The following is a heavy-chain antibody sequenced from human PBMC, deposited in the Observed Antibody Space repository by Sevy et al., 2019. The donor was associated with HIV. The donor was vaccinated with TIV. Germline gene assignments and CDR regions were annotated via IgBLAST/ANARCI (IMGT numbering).Heavy chain of an antibody. CDR3: ATTKDYYDSSRYPFDD. CDR2: FDPEDGDPEDGET. Sequence: ASVKVSCTVSGYTLTKLSMHWVRQAPGKGPEWLGTFDPEDGDPEDGETVYAQKFQDRVIMTDDISTDTAYMELSSLTSEDTAVYYCATTKDYYDSSRYPFDDWGQGTLVTVSS. CDR1: GYTLTKLS. D-gene: IGHD3-22*01. V-gene: IGHV1-24*01. J-gene: IGHJ4*02.